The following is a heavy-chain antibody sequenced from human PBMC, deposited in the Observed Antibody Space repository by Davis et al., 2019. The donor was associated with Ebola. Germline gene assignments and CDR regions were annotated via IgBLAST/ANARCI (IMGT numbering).Heavy chain of an antibody. CDR2: IIPLLGMV. Sequence: SVKVSCKASGNTFNSHAVSWVRQAPGQGLEWMGRIIPLLGMVKYAERFQGRVTITADKSTNTAYMELNSLRSEDTAVYYCARASRFLTGGSYYYYGMDIWGQGTTVIVSS. V-gene: IGHV1-69*04. CDR3: ARASRFLTGGSYYYYGMDI. J-gene: IGHJ6*02. CDR1: GNTFNSHA. D-gene: IGHD3-3*01.